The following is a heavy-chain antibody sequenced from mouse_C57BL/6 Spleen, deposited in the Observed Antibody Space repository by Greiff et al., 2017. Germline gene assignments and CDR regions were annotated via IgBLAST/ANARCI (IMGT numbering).Heavy chain of an antibody. CDR1: GYTFTSYW. Sequence: QVQLQQPGAELVMPGASVKLSCKASGYTFTSYWMHWVKQRPGQGLEWIGEIDPSDSYTNYNQKFKGKATLTVDKSSSTAYMQLRSLTSEDSAVYYCARGGTTGYFDYWGQGTTLTVSA. J-gene: IGHJ2*01. CDR2: IDPSDSYT. CDR3: ARGGTTGYFDY. V-gene: IGHV1-69*01. D-gene: IGHD2-12*01.